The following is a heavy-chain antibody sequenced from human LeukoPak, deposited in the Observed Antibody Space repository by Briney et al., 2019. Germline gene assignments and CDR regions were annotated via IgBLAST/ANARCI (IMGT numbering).Heavy chain of an antibody. D-gene: IGHD6-13*01. CDR3: ARDRRAQPLMDP. V-gene: IGHV1-69*04. CDR2: IIPILGIA. Sequence: SVKVSCKASGGTFSSYTNSWVRQAPGQGLEWMGRIIPILGIANYAQKFQGRVTITADKSTSTAYMELSSLRSEDTAVYYCARDRRAQPLMDPWGQGTLVTVSS. J-gene: IGHJ5*02. CDR1: GGTFSSYT.